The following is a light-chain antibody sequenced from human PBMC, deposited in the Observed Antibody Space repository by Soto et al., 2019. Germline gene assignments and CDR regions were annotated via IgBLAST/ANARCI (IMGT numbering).Light chain of an antibody. CDR1: QSLNSW. J-gene: IGKJ2*01. Sequence: DIQMTQSPSTLSASVGDRVSITCRASQSLNSWLAWYQQKPGKAPKLLIYKTSTLDSGVPSRFSGSGSGTEFTLTISNLQLDDFATYYCQQYNTYSFGQGTKLEIK. CDR2: KTS. V-gene: IGKV1-5*03. CDR3: QQYNTYS.